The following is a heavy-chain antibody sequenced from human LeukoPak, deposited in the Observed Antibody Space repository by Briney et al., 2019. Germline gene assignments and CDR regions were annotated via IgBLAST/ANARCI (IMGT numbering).Heavy chain of an antibody. D-gene: IGHD1-26*01. CDR2: IKEDGSQK. CDR3: KGGEY. Sequence: GGSLRLSCVVSGFRISLYWMNWVRQAPGKGLGWLARIKEDGSQKFYVDSVKGRFTISRDNAKNSLYLQMNSLRIEDAALYYCKGGEYLGQGTLVTVAS. CDR1: GFRISLYW. V-gene: IGHV3-7*04. J-gene: IGHJ4*01.